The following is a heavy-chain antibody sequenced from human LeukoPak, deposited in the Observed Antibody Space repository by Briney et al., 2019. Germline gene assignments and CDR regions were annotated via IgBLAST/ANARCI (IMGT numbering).Heavy chain of an antibody. CDR3: ARLGLGALNYWYFDV. V-gene: IGHV4-4*07. CDR2: IYTTWST. Sequence: SETLSLTCTVSGGSISSYYWSWIRQPAGKGLEGIGRIYTTWSTNYNPSLKRRVTMSVSTSKNHFSLKLRSVTAADTAVYYCARLGLGALNYWYFDVWGRGSLVTVS. CDR1: GGSISSYY. D-gene: IGHD3/OR15-3a*01. J-gene: IGHJ2*01.